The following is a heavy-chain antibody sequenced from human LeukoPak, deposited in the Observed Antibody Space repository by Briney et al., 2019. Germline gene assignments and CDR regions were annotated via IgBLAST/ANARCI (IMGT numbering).Heavy chain of an antibody. CDR1: GFTFSSYS. D-gene: IGHD6-13*01. Sequence: GGSLRLSCAASGFTFSSYSMNWVRQAPGKGLEWVSSISSSSSYIYYADSVKGRFTISRDNAKNSLYLQMISLRAEDTAVYYCARDREIAAAGTDFDYWGQGTLVTVSS. V-gene: IGHV3-21*01. CDR2: ISSSSSYI. CDR3: ARDREIAAAGTDFDY. J-gene: IGHJ4*02.